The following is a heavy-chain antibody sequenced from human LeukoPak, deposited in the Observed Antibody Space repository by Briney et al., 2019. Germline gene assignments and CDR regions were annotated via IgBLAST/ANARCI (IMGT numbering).Heavy chain of an antibody. CDR3: ARRPIRGVIASSDY. D-gene: IGHD3-10*01. V-gene: IGHV3-21*01. CDR2: ISSSSSYI. Sequence: GGSLRLSCAASGFTFSSYSMNWVRQAPGKGLEWVSSISSSSSYIYYADSVKGRFTISRDNAKNSLYLQMNSLRAEDTAVYYCARRPIRGVIASSDYWGQGTLVTVSS. CDR1: GFTFSSYS. J-gene: IGHJ4*02.